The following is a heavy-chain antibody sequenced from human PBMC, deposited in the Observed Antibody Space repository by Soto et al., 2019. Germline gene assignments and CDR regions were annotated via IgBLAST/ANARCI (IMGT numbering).Heavy chain of an antibody. D-gene: IGHD1-20*01. CDR2: IKKDGSST. CDR3: ARRNNWNDNWFFDL. J-gene: IGHJ2*01. V-gene: IGHV3-74*01. Sequence: EVQLVESGGGLVQPGGSLRLSCAAYGFTFSSYWMHWVRQAPGKGLVWVSRIKKDGSSTTYADSVKGRFTISRDNAKNTLYLQMNSLRAEDTAVYYCARRNNWNDNWFFDLWGRGTLVTVSS. CDR1: GFTFSSYW.